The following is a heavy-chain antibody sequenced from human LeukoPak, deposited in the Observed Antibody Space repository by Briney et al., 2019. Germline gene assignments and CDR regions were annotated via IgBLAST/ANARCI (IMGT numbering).Heavy chain of an antibody. CDR3: ARVVSTNGGSGFGELFPTAPYFDY. Sequence: AGGSLRLSCAASGFTFSSYCMSWVRQAPGKGLEWVANIKQDGSEKYYVDSVKGRFTIARDNAKNSLYLQMNSLRAEDTAVYYCARVVSTNGGSGFGELFPTAPYFDYWGQGTLVTVSS. CDR1: GFTFSSYC. J-gene: IGHJ4*02. CDR2: IKQDGSEK. V-gene: IGHV3-7*01. D-gene: IGHD3-10*01.